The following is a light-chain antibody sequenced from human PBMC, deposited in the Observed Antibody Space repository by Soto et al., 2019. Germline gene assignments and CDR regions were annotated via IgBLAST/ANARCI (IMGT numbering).Light chain of an antibody. V-gene: IGLV4-60*02. CDR3: ETWDSSTHV. CDR1: VGHSNHI. CDR2: VEGSGNH. Sequence: QPVLTQSSSASASPGSSVKLTCTLNVGHSNHIIAWHQQQPGKAPRYLMKVEGSGNHNKGSGVPDRFSGSSSGADRYLTISNLQFEDEADYYCETWDSSTHVFGTGTKVTVL. J-gene: IGLJ1*01.